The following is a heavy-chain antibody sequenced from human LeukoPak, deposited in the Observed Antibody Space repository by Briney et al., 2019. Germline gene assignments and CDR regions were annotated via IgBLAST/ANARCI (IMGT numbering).Heavy chain of an antibody. Sequence: GGSLRLSCAASGFTFSTYWMHWVRQAPGKGLVWVSRINSDGGSTSYADSVKGRFTISRDNSKNTLYLQMNSLRAEDTAVYYCARGYGSGSYVDYWGQGTLVTVSS. CDR3: ARGYGSGSYVDY. CDR2: INSDGGST. J-gene: IGHJ4*02. CDR1: GFTFSTYW. D-gene: IGHD3-10*01. V-gene: IGHV3-74*01.